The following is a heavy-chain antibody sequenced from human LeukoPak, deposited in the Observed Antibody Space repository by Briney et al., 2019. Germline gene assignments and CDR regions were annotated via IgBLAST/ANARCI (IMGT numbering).Heavy chain of an antibody. Sequence: EASVKVSCKASGGTFSSYAISWVRQAPGQGLEWMGGIIPIFGTANYAQKFQGRVTITADESTSTAYMELSSLRSEDTAVYYCASPAAREYQLLSHFDYWGQGTLVTVSS. CDR3: ASPAAREYQLLSHFDY. CDR1: GGTFSSYA. J-gene: IGHJ4*02. CDR2: IIPIFGTA. V-gene: IGHV1-69*13. D-gene: IGHD2-2*01.